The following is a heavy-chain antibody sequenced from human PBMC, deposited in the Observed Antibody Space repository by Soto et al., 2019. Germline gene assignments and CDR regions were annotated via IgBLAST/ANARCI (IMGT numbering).Heavy chain of an antibody. D-gene: IGHD3-22*01. Sequence: GGSLRLSCAASGFTFSSYAMHWVRQAPGKGLDWVAVISYDGSNKYYADSVKGRFTISRDNSKNTLYLQMNSLRAEDTAVYYCARGEGDYYDSSGYYGSLDYWGQGTLVTVSS. CDR3: ARGEGDYYDSSGYYGSLDY. J-gene: IGHJ4*02. V-gene: IGHV3-30-3*01. CDR2: ISYDGSNK. CDR1: GFTFSSYA.